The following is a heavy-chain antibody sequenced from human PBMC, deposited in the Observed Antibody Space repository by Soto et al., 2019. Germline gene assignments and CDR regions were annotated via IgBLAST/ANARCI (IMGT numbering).Heavy chain of an antibody. CDR1: GYTLNDYS. D-gene: IGHD3-9*01. CDR2: IGTSRKYI. J-gene: IGHJ3*01. V-gene: IGHV3-21*05. Sequence: GGSLRLSCATSGYTLNDYSMNWVRQAPGKGLEWVSYIGTSRKYIFYADSVRGRFIISRDNARDSIYLQLNSLRVEDTAVYYCVRDRDWAFDVWGQGTMVTVSS. CDR3: VRDRDWAFDV.